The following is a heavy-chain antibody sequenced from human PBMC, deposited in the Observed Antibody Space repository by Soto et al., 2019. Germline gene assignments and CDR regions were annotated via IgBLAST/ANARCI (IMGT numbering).Heavy chain of an antibody. CDR2: ISSNGGST. Sequence: GESLKISCSASGFTFSSYAMHWVRQAPGKGLEYVSAISSNGGSTYYADSVKGRFTISRDNSKNTLYLQMSSLRAEDTAVYYCVKSNSNYDAFDIWGQGTMVTVSS. CDR3: VKSNSNYDAFDI. J-gene: IGHJ3*02. CDR1: GFTFSSYA. V-gene: IGHV3-64D*09.